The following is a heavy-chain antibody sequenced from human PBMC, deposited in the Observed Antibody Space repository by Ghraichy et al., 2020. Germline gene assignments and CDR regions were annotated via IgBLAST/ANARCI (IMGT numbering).Heavy chain of an antibody. V-gene: IGHV1-69*13. CDR3: ARYAAGRFLDPDYGMDV. CDR2: IIPIFGTA. Sequence: VKVSCKASGGTFSSYAISWVRQAPGQGLEWMGGIIPIFGTANYAQKFQGRVTITADESTSTAYMELSSLRSEDTAVYYCARYAAGRFLDPDYGMDVWGQGTTVTVSS. J-gene: IGHJ6*02. D-gene: IGHD3-3*01. CDR1: GGTFSSYA.